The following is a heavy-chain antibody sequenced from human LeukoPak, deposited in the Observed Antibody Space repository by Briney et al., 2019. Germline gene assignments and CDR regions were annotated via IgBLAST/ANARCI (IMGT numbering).Heavy chain of an antibody. D-gene: IGHD3-3*01. CDR1: GYSISSGYY. CDR2: IYYSGST. CDR3: AGDPDFWSGYYNFDY. J-gene: IGHJ4*02. Sequence: SETLSLTCTVSGYSISSGYYWGWIRQPPGKGLEWIGSIYYSGSTYYNPSLKSRLTMSVDTSKNQFSLKLSSVTAADTAVYYCAGDPDFWSGYYNFDYWGQGTLVTVSS. V-gene: IGHV4-38-2*02.